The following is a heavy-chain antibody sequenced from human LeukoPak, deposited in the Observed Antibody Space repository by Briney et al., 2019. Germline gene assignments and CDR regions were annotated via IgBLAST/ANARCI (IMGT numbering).Heavy chain of an antibody. D-gene: IGHD4-17*01. J-gene: IGHJ4*01. Sequence: GESLRLSCAASGFTFSGYSMNWVRQAPGKGLEWVSYITTSSSTINSADSLKGRFTISRDNAKNSLYLQMNSLRDEDTAVYYCARGLDYGFDYWGRGTLVTVSS. V-gene: IGHV3-48*02. CDR3: ARGLDYGFDY. CDR1: GFTFSGYS. CDR2: ITTSSSTI.